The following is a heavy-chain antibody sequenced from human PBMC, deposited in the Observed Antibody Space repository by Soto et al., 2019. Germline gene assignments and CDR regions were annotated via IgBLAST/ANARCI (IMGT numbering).Heavy chain of an antibody. D-gene: IGHD1-26*01. CDR3: EWTLTAPGRFGP. CDR1: ASTFSSHW. V-gene: IGHV3-7*03. Sequence: GGSLRLSCVASASTFSSHWMTLVRQAPGKGLEWVANIKEDGSEKYYVDSVKGRFTISRDNDKKSLYLQMSSLRAEDTAVYYFEWTLTAPGRFGPWGQGTLVTVSS. J-gene: IGHJ5*02. CDR2: IKEDGSEK.